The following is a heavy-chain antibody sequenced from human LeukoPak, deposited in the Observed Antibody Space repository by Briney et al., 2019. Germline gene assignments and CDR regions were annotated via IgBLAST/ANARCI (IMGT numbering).Heavy chain of an antibody. D-gene: IGHD3-22*01. CDR2: INPSGGST. J-gene: IGHJ4*02. Sequence: GASVKVSCKASGYTSTSCYMHWVRQAPGQGLEWMGIINPSGGSTSYAQKFQGRVTMTRDTSMSTVYMELSSLRSEDTAVYYCAVNYYDSSGYHGSPAAFDYWGQGTLVTVSS. CDR1: GYTSTSCY. CDR3: AVNYYDSSGYHGSPAAFDY. V-gene: IGHV1-46*01.